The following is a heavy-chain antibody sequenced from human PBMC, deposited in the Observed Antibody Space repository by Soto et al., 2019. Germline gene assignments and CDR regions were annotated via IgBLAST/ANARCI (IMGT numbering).Heavy chain of an antibody. CDR3: ARVVTIFGVVRKDYGMDV. V-gene: IGHV3-11*06. Sequence: SLRLSCAASGFTFSDYYMSWIRQAPGKGLEWVSYISSSSYTNYADSVKGRFTISRDNAKNSLYLQMNSLRAEDTAVYYCARVVTIFGVVRKDYGMDVWGQGTTVTVSS. CDR2: ISSSSYT. D-gene: IGHD3-3*01. J-gene: IGHJ6*02. CDR1: GFTFSDYY.